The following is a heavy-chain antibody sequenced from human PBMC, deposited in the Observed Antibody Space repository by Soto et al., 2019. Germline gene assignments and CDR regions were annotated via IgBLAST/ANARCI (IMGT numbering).Heavy chain of an antibody. V-gene: IGHV5-51*01. J-gene: IGHJ6*02. CDR2: IYPGDSDT. Sequence: GDSLKISCQGSGYSFTSYWIGWVRQMPGKGLEWMGIIYPGDSDTRYSPSFQGQVTISADKSISTAYLQWSSLKASDTSMYYCAREDSKKPYGMDVWGQGTTVTVSS. CDR1: GYSFTSYW. CDR3: AREDSKKPYGMDV.